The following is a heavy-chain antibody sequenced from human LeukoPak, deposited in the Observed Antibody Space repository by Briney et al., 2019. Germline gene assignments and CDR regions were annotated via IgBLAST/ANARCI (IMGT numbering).Heavy chain of an antibody. CDR2: ISSSSSYI. CDR1: GFTFSSYS. D-gene: IGHD4-17*01. CDR3: AKDFYGDPDAFDI. V-gene: IGHV3-21*01. Sequence: GGSLRLSCAASGFTFSSYSMNWVRQAPGKGLEWVSSISSSSSYIYYADSVKGRFTISRDNAKNSLYLQMNSLRAEDTAVYYCAKDFYGDPDAFDIWGQGTMVTVSS. J-gene: IGHJ3*02.